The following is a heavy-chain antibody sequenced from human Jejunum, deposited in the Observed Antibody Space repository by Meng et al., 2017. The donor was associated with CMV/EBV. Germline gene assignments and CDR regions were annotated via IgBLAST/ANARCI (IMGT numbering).Heavy chain of an antibody. Sequence: SGLAFTKAWMSWVRQTPGKGLEWVGRIKSYGDGGLTDYATRVKGRFTISRDDSENTLYLHMNSLDVEDTGVYYCATGERQWQLLFDCWGQGTLVTVSS. D-gene: IGHD1-26*01. CDR1: GLAFTKAW. V-gene: IGHV3-15*01. CDR2: IKSYGDGGLT. CDR3: ATGERQWQLLFDC. J-gene: IGHJ4*02.